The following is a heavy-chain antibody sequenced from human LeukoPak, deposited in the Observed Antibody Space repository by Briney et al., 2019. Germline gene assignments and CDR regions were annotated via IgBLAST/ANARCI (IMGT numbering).Heavy chain of an antibody. CDR3: ASSRDGYNHFDY. V-gene: IGHV4-4*02. D-gene: IGHD5-24*01. Sequence: SGTLSLTCAVSGGSISSSNWWSWVRQPPGKGLEWIGEIYHSGSTNYNPSLKSRVTISVDKSKNQFSLKLSSVTAADTAVYYCASSRDGYNHFDYWGQGTLVTVFS. CDR1: GGSISSSNW. CDR2: IYHSGST. J-gene: IGHJ4*02.